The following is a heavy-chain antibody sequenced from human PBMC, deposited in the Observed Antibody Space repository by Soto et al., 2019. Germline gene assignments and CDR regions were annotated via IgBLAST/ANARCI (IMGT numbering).Heavy chain of an antibody. CDR1: GGYMSSYY. V-gene: IGHV4-59*01. CDR2: IYYSGST. Sequence: SETLSVTCSVSGGYMSSYYWSWIRQPPGKGLEWIGYIYYSGSTNYNPSLKSRVTISEDTSKNQFSLRLTSVTAADTAVYYCASSRYCGGDCYSDFDHWGQGTLVTVSS. J-gene: IGHJ4*02. CDR3: ASSRYCGGDCYSDFDH. D-gene: IGHD2-21*01.